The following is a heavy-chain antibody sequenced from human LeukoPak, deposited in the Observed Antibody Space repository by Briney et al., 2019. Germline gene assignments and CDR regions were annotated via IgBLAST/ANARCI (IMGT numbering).Heavy chain of an antibody. D-gene: IGHD1-26*01. J-gene: IGHJ4*02. V-gene: IGHV3-23*01. CDR1: GFTFTCYS. CDR2: ISGGGGST. Sequence: GGSLRLSCAASGFTFTCYSMNWVRQAPGKGLEWVSTISGGGGSTYYADSVKGRFTISRDNSKNTLYLQVNSLRAEDTAVYYCAKGGKWDVTPFDYWGQGTLVTVS. CDR3: AKGGKWDVTPFDY.